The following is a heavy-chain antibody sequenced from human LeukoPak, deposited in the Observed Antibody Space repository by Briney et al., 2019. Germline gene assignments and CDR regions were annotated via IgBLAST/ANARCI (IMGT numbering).Heavy chain of an antibody. CDR1: GGSISSYY. CDR2: IYYSGST. Sequence: SETLSLTCTVSGGSISSYYWSWIRQPPGKGLEWIGYIYYSGSTNYIPSLKSRVTISVDTSKNQFSLKLSSVTAADTAVYYCASQRLGELSLYSLDYWGQGTLVNVSS. V-gene: IGHV4-59*08. D-gene: IGHD3-16*02. CDR3: ASQRLGELSLYSLDY. J-gene: IGHJ4*02.